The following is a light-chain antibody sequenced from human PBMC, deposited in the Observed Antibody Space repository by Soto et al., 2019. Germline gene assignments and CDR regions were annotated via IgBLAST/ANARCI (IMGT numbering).Light chain of an antibody. V-gene: IGKV3-20*01. J-gene: IGKJ4*01. CDR3: QQYGSSPLT. CDR2: GAS. Sequence: EIVMTQSPATLSVSPGERATLSCRASQSVSSSYLAWYQQKPGQAPRLLIYGASSRATGIPDRFSGSGSETDFTLTISRLEPEDFAVYYCQQYGSSPLTFGGGTKVEIK. CDR1: QSVSSSY.